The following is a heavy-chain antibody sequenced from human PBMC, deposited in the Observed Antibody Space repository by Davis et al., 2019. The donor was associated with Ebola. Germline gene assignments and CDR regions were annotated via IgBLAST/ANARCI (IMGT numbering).Heavy chain of an antibody. V-gene: IGHV3-30-3*01. CDR1: GFNFRNHA. J-gene: IGHJ4*02. CDR2: ISYDGNSK. CDR3: ARGRGYSYGYLDS. D-gene: IGHD5-18*01. Sequence: GGSLRLSCTASGFNFRNHAIHWVRQAPGKGLEWVAVISYDGNSKYFTASVKGRFSISRDNSKNTLYLQVNSLRLEDTAVYFCARGRGYSYGYLDSWGQGTLVTVSS.